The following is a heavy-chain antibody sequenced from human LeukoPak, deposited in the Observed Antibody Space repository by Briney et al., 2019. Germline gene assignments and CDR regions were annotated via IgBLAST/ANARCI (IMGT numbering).Heavy chain of an antibody. CDR3: GIKSSIAASKN. D-gene: IGHD6-25*01. J-gene: IGHJ4*01. CDR2: IKQDGSEK. V-gene: IGHV3-7*01. CDR1: GFSFKSYS. Sequence: GGSLRLSCAASGFSFKSYSMSWIRQTPGKGLEWVANIKQDGSEKYYVDSVKGRFNISRDNGKNSLYLQMNSLRAEDTAVYYCGIKSSIAASKNWGQGTLVTVSS.